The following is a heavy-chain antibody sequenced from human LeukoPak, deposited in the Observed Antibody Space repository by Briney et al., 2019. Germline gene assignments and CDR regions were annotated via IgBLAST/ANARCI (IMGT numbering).Heavy chain of an antibody. V-gene: IGHV3-7*03. CDR1: KFTSGHSFTNYW. J-gene: IGHJ5*02. CDR2: INQDGSET. CDR3: ARDWGHSGAPNWFDP. D-gene: IGHD3-10*01. Sequence: GGSLRLSCVASKFTSGHSFTNYWMSWVRQAPGKGLEWVANINQDGSETYYVDSVKGRFTMSRDNAKKSVSLQMNSLRAEDTALYHCARDWGHSGAPNWFDPWGQGTLVTVSS.